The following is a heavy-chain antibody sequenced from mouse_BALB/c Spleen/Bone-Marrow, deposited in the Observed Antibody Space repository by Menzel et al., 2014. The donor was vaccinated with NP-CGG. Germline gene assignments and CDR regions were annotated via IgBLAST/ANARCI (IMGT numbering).Heavy chain of an antibody. CDR1: GYTFSTYW. J-gene: IGHJ2*01. CDR3: ARDVDY. V-gene: IGHV1-4*01. Sequence: ADLATPGASVKMSCKASGYTFSTYWMHWVKQRPGQGLEWIGYINPTTDYTEYNQKFKDKATLTADRSSSTAYMQLSSLTSEDSAVYYCARDVDYWGQGTPLTAS. CDR2: INPTTDYT.